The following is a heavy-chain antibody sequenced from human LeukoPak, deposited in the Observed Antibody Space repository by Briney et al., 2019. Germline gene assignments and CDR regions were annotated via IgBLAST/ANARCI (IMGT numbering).Heavy chain of an antibody. CDR3: AKKRGHSENGGYFDL. V-gene: IGHV3-33*06. CDR1: GFTFSTYG. D-gene: IGHD1-26*01. CDR2: ISHDLSFK. J-gene: IGHJ2*01. Sequence: GGSLRLSCAVSGFTFSTYGMHWVRQGPGKGLEWVAVISHDLSFKYYADSVKGRFTISRDNSKNTLFLQMNSLRAEDTAVYYCAKKRGHSENGGYFDLWGRGTLVTVSS.